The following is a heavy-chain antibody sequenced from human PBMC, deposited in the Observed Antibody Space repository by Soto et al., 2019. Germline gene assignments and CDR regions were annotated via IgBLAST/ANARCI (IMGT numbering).Heavy chain of an antibody. V-gene: IGHV3-48*02. CDR1: GFTFSSYS. CDR3: ARISITMIVVAHDAFDI. J-gene: IGHJ3*02. D-gene: IGHD3-22*01. Sequence: GGSLRLSCAASGFTFSSYSMNWVRQAPGKGLEWVSYISSSSSTIYYADSVKGRFTISRDNAKNSLYLQMNSLRDEDTAVYYCARISITMIVVAHDAFDIWGQGTMVTVSS. CDR2: ISSSSSTI.